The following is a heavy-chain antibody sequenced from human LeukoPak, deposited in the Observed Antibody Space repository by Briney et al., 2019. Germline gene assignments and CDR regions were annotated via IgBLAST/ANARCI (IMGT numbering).Heavy chain of an antibody. Sequence: PGGSLRLSCAASAFSFGSNYMSWVRQAPGKGLEWVSAISGSGGSTYYADSVKGRFTISRDNSKNTLYLQMNSLRAEDTAVYYCAARVVGFDYWGQGTLVTVSS. D-gene: IGHD3-3*01. J-gene: IGHJ4*02. CDR2: ISGSGGST. CDR1: AFSFGSNY. CDR3: AARVVGFDY. V-gene: IGHV3-23*01.